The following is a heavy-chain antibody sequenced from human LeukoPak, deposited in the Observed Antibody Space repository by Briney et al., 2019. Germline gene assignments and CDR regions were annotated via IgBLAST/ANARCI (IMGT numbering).Heavy chain of an antibody. CDR1: GGSVNSGACY. J-gene: IGHJ4*02. CDR3: ARDRASGMDF. D-gene: IGHD3-10*01. Sequence: SETLSLTCTVSGGSVNSGACYWSWIRQCPGKGLEWIGQIFFTGRTDYNPSLKSRLSISIDTSKNQFSMELSSVTVADTATYYCARDRASGMDFWGQGTLVTVSS. CDR2: IFFTGRT. V-gene: IGHV4-31*03.